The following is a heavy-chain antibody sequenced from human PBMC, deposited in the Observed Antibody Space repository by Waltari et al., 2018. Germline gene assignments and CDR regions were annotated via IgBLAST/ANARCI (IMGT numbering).Heavy chain of an antibody. CDR3: ARGTEGY. D-gene: IGHD1-1*01. CDR2: INPNTGGT. CDR1: GNIFSGYY. V-gene: IGHV1-2*02. J-gene: IGHJ4*02. Sequence: QVQLVQSGAEVKTPGASVKVSCKASGNIFSGYYIHWVRQAPGKGLEWMGWINPNTGGTTYAQKFQGRVTMTRDTSISTAYMELSSLRSDDTAVYYCARGTEGYWGQGTLVTVSS.